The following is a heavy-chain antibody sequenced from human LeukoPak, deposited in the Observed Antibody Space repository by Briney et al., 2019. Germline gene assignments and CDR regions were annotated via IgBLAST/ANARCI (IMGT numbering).Heavy chain of an antibody. CDR1: GFTFSSYG. CDR3: AKDQWELRPGGFDY. J-gene: IGHJ4*02. D-gene: IGHD1-26*01. Sequence: PGRSLRLSCAASGFTFSSYGMHWVRQAPGKGLEWVAVISYDGRNKYYADSVKGRFTISRDNSKSTLYLQMNSLRAEDTAVYYCAKDQWELRPGGFDYWGQGTLVTVS. V-gene: IGHV3-30*18. CDR2: ISYDGRNK.